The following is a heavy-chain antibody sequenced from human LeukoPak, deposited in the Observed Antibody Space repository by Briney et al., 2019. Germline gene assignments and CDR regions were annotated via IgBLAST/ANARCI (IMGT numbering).Heavy chain of an antibody. Sequence: SETLSLTCAVYGGSFSGYYWSWIRQPPGKGLEWIGEINHSESTNYNPSLKSRVNISVDTSKNQFSLKLSSVTAADTAVYYCAREDRYYDFWSGTGYYGMDVWGQGTTVTVSS. CDR3: AREDRYYDFWSGTGYYGMDV. J-gene: IGHJ6*02. CDR2: INHSEST. V-gene: IGHV4-34*01. D-gene: IGHD3-3*01. CDR1: GGSFSGYY.